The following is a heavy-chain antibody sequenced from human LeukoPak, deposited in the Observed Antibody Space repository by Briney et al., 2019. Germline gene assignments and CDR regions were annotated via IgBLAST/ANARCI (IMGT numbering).Heavy chain of an antibody. CDR3: AKVPRKTDYASPLGDY. J-gene: IGHJ4*02. CDR2: ISSSGSTT. V-gene: IGHV3-48*03. D-gene: IGHD4-17*01. CDR1: GFTFSSYE. Sequence: GGSLRLSCAASGFTFSSYEMNWVRQAPGKGLEWVSYISSSGSTTYYADSVKGRFTISRDNSKNTLYLQMNSLRAEDTAVYYCAKVPRKTDYASPLGDYWGQGTLVTVSS.